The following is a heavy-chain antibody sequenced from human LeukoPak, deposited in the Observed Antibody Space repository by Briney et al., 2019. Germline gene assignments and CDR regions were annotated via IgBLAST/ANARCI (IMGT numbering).Heavy chain of an antibody. CDR2: INDGGTTT. Sequence: GGSLRLSCAASGFTFSDYAMSWVRQAPGKGLEWVSAINDGGTTTAFADSVKGRFAISRDNSKNTLYLQINRLRAEDTAVYFCAKVRSRGVDHGNDHWGQGTLVTVSS. CDR1: GFTFSDYA. V-gene: IGHV3-23*01. J-gene: IGHJ4*02. CDR3: AKVRSRGVDHGNDH. D-gene: IGHD3-10*01.